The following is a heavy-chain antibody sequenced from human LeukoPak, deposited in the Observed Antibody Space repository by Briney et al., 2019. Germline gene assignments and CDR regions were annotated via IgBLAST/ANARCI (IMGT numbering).Heavy chain of an antibody. CDR1: GGSISSYY. CDR3: ARQYYSYYMDV. Sequence: PSETLSLTCTVAGGSISSYYWSWIRQPPGKGLEWIGYIYYSGSTNYNPSLKSRVTISVDTSKNQFSLKLSSVTAADTAVYYCARQYYSYYMDVWGKGTTVTVSS. CDR2: IYYSGST. V-gene: IGHV4-59*08. J-gene: IGHJ6*03.